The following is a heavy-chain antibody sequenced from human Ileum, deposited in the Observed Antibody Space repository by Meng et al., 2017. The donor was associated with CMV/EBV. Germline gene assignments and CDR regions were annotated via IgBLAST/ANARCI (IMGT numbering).Heavy chain of an antibody. CDR2: TSANGDDT. CDR3: ARDRGYCTCSGCHHFFDY. D-gene: IGHD2-8*01. Sequence: GESLKISCAASGFTFSSYAIHWVRQAPGKGLEYVSSTSANGDDTYYADSVRGRFTISRDNSKNSLYLHMDSLRAEDTAVYYCARDRGYCTCSGCHHFFDYWGQGSMVTVSS. J-gene: IGHJ4*02. V-gene: IGHV3-64*02. CDR1: GFTFSSYA.